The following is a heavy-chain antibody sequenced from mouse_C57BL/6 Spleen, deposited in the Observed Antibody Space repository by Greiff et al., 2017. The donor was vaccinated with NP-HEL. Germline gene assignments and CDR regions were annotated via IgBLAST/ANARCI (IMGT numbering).Heavy chain of an antibody. CDR3: ARRGDYGGGRWYFDV. D-gene: IGHD2-4*01. CDR2: IYPGSGSI. V-gene: IGHV1-55*01. Sequence: QVQLQQPGAELVKPGASVKMSCKAFGYTFTSYWITWVKQRPGQGLEWIGVIYPGSGSINSNEKLTGKATLTVATSSSTDDRQLSRRTCEDSAGYDCARRGDYGGGRWYFDVGGTGTTVTVSS. J-gene: IGHJ1*03. CDR1: GYTFTSYW.